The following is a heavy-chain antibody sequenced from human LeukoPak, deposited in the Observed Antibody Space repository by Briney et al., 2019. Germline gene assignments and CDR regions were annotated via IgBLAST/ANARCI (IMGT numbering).Heavy chain of an antibody. J-gene: IGHJ4*02. Sequence: GGSLRLSCAASGFTFRSYALHWVRQAPGKGLEWVAVISNDGSKKYYADSVKGRFTISRDNAKNTLYLQMNSLRAEDTAVYYCAREEGYYSDYWGQGTLVPVSS. CDR2: ISNDGSKK. CDR3: AREEGYYSDY. D-gene: IGHD2-15*01. CDR1: GFTFRSYA. V-gene: IGHV3-30-3*01.